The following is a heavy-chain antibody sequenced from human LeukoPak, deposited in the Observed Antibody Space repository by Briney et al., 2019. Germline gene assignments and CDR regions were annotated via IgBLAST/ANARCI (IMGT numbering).Heavy chain of an antibody. J-gene: IGHJ5*02. Sequence: SETLSLTCTVSGGSISSYYWSWIRQPPGKGLEWIGYIYYSGSTNYNPSLKSRVTISVDTSKNQFSLKLSSVTAADTAVYYCARGIGDWFDPWGQGTLVTVSS. CDR3: ARGIGDWFDP. V-gene: IGHV4-59*08. CDR1: GGSISSYY. CDR2: IYYSGST. D-gene: IGHD3-10*01.